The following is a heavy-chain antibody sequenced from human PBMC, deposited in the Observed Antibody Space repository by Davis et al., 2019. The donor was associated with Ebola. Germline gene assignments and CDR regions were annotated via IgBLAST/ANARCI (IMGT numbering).Heavy chain of an antibody. Sequence: MPSETLSLTCAVYGGSFSGYYWSWIRQPPGKGLEWIGEINHSGRTNYNPSLKSRVTISVDTSKNQFSLKLSSVTAADTAVYYCARGKYQLPRRGWFDPWGQGTLVTVSS. D-gene: IGHD2-2*01. V-gene: IGHV4-34*01. CDR2: INHSGRT. CDR1: GGSFSGYY. CDR3: ARGKYQLPRRGWFDP. J-gene: IGHJ5*02.